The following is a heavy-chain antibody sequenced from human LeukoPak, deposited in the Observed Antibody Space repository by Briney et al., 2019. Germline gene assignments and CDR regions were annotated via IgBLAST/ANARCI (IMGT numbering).Heavy chain of an antibody. D-gene: IGHD1-26*01. J-gene: IGHJ6*03. V-gene: IGHV4-39*07. CDR3: ARDRGSYPYYYYYMDV. CDR2: IYHSGST. CDR1: SGSISSSNYY. Sequence: SETLSLTCIVSSGSISSSNYYWGWIRQPPGKGLEWIGSIYHSGSTYYNPSLKSRVTISVDTSKNQFSLKLSSVTAADTAVYYCARDRGSYPYYYYYMDVWGKGTTVTVSS.